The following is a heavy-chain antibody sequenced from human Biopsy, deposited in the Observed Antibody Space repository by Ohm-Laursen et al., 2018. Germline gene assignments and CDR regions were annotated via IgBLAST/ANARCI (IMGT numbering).Heavy chain of an antibody. CDR2: ITNTGRAV. J-gene: IGHJ6*02. CDR3: ARELGNGMDV. V-gene: IGHV3-11*01. CDR1: GFTFSDNY. Sequence: GSLRLSCSATGFTFSDNYMNWIRQAPGKGLEWVSFITNTGRAVYADSVKGRFTISRDNADNSLHLQMKSLRAEDTAVYYCARELGNGMDVWGQGTPVTVSS.